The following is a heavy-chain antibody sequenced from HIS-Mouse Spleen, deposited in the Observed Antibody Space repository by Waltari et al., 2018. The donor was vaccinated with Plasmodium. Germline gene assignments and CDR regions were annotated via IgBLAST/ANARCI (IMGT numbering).Heavy chain of an antibody. J-gene: IGHJ1*01. V-gene: IGHV1-2*02. CDR2: INPNRGGT. D-gene: IGHD6-13*01. CDR3: ARVLGYKAAAGTFVEYFQH. CDR1: GYTFTGYY. Sequence: QVQLVQSGAEVKKPGASVQVSCQASGYTFTGYYMHWVRQAPGQGLEWMGWINPNRGGTNYAQKFQGRVTMTRDTSISTAYMELSRLRSDDTAVYYCARVLGYKAAAGTFVEYFQHWGQGTLVTVSS.